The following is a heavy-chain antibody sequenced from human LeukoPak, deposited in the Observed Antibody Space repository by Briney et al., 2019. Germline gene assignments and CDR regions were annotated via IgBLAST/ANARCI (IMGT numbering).Heavy chain of an antibody. V-gene: IGHV1-46*01. CDR2: INPSGGST. Sequence: ASVKVSCKASGYTFTSYYMHWVRQAPGQGLEWMGIINPSGGSTSYAQKFQGRVTMTRDTSTSTVYMELSSLRSEDTAVYYCARVVSPARRYFDWSRTPHYYYYGMDVWGQGTTVTVSS. D-gene: IGHD3-9*01. J-gene: IGHJ6*02. CDR3: ARVVSPARRYFDWSRTPHYYYYGMDV. CDR1: GYTFTSYY.